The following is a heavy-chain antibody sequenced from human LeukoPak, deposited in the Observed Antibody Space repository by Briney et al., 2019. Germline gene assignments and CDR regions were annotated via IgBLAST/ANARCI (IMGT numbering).Heavy chain of an antibody. J-gene: IGHJ4*02. Sequence: PGGSLRLSCAASGFTFSSYAMSWVSQAPGKGLEWVSAISGSGGSTYYADSVKGRFTISRDNSKNTLYLQMNSLRAEDTAVYYCAKDRTWIQLWGPGSSWSLGGLSFDYWGQGTLVTVSS. V-gene: IGHV3-23*01. CDR2: ISGSGGST. D-gene: IGHD5-18*01. CDR1: GFTFSSYA. CDR3: AKDRTWIQLWGPGSSWSLGGLSFDY.